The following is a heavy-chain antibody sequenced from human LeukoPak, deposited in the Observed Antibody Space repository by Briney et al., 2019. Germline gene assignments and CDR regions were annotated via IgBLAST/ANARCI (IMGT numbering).Heavy chain of an antibody. CDR2: IYYSGST. Sequence: SETLSLTCTVSGGSISSYYWSWIRQPPGKGLEWIEYIYYSGSTNYNPSLKSRVTISVDRSKNQFSLKLSSVTAADTAVYYCAKDTDDFWSGYYIPPLDYWGQGTLVTVSS. V-gene: IGHV4-59*12. D-gene: IGHD3-3*01. J-gene: IGHJ4*02. CDR3: AKDTDDFWSGYYIPPLDY. CDR1: GGSISSYY.